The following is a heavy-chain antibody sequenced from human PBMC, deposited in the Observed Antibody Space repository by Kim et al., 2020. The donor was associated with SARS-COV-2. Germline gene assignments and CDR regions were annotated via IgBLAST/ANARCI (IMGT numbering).Heavy chain of an antibody. V-gene: IGHV1-69*04. CDR3: ARFVSWSLYYYYYGMDV. J-gene: IGHJ6*02. CDR2: IIPILGIA. Sequence: SVKVSCKASGGTFSSYAISWVRQAPGQGLEWMGRIIPILGIANYAQKFQGRVTITADKSTSTAYMELSSLRSEDTAVYYCARFVSWSLYYYYYGMDVWGQGTTVTVSS. D-gene: IGHD6-13*01. CDR1: GGTFSSYA.